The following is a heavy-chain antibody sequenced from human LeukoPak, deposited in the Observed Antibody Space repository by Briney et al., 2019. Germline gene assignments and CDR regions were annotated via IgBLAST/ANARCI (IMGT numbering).Heavy chain of an antibody. CDR3: ARDSVGYCSGGSCYFDY. CDR2: IRSSGSPI. V-gene: IGHV3-11*01. Sequence: PGGSLRLSCAASGFIVSSNYMSWVRQAPGKGLEWVSYIRSSGSPIYYADSVKGRFTISRDNAKNSLYLQMNSLRAEDTAMYYCARDSVGYCSGGSCYFDYWGQGTLVTVSS. D-gene: IGHD2-15*01. CDR1: GFIVSSNY. J-gene: IGHJ4*02.